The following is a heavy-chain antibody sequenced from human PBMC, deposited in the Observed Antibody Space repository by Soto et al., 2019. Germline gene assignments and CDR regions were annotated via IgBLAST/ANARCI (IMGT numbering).Heavy chain of an antibody. Sequence: GASVKVSCKASVYTFTGYYMHWVRQAPGQGLEGMGWINPNSGGTNYAQKCQGRVTMTRDTSISTAYMELSRLRSDDTAVYYCARAGASCGGDCYLPLYSSYYYGMDVWGQGNTVTVSS. CDR2: INPNSGGT. V-gene: IGHV1-2*02. D-gene: IGHD2-21*02. CDR3: ARAGASCGGDCYLPLYSSYYYGMDV. J-gene: IGHJ6*02. CDR1: VYTFTGYY.